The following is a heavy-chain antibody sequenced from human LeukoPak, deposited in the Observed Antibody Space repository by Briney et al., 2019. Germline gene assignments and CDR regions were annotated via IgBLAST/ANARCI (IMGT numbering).Heavy chain of an antibody. CDR1: RFTLSSYE. Sequence: GGSLRLSCAASRFTLSSYEMNWVRQAPGKGLGWVSYISSSGSTIYYADSVKGRFTISRDNAKNSLYLQMNSLRAGITAVYYCAREPPYSSGGVYFDYWGQGTLVTVSS. J-gene: IGHJ4*02. CDR3: AREPPYSSGGVYFDY. D-gene: IGHD6-19*01. CDR2: ISSSGSTI. V-gene: IGHV3-48*03.